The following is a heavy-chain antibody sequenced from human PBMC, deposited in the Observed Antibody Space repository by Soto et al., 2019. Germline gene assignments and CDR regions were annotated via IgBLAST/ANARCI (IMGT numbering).Heavy chain of an antibody. V-gene: IGHV3-72*01. CDR1: GYTFSDHY. Sequence: PGGSLRLSCAASGYTFSDHYIDWVRQAPGKGLEWIGRSRNKANNYTTEYAASVKGRFTISRDDSKNSVYLQMNDLRVEDTAIYYCAKDPNPNSGTLNWFDPWGQGTLVTVSS. CDR3: AKDPNPNSGTLNWFDP. D-gene: IGHD1-26*01. J-gene: IGHJ5*02. CDR2: SRNKANNYTT.